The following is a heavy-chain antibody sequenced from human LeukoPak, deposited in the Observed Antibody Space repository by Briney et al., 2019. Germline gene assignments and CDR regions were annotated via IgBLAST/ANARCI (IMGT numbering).Heavy chain of an antibody. CDR1: GYTFTGDY. D-gene: IGHD6-13*01. Sequence: ASVKVSCKASGYTFTGDYIHWVRQAPGRGLEWMGWINPNSGGTNYAQKFQGRVTMTRDTSISTAYMELSRLRSDDTAVYYCARDEAAPQGAFDIWGQGTMVTVSS. J-gene: IGHJ3*02. CDR2: INPNSGGT. V-gene: IGHV1-2*02. CDR3: ARDEAAPQGAFDI.